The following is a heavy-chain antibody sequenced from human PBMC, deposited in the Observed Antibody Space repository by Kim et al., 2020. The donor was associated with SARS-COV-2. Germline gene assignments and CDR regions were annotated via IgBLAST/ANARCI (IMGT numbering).Heavy chain of an antibody. J-gene: IGHJ4*02. CDR2: IVVGSGNT. CDR3: AADSGVHSGYDFDY. Sequence: SVKVSCKASGFTFTSSAVQWVRQARGQRLEWIGWIVVGSGNTDYAQKFQERVTITRDMSTSTAYMELSSLRSEDTAVYYCAADSGVHSGYDFDYWGQGTLVTVSS. D-gene: IGHD5-12*01. V-gene: IGHV1-58*01. CDR1: GFTFTSSA.